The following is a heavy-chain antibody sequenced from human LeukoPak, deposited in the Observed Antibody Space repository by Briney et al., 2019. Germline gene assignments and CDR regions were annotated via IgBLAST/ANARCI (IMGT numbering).Heavy chain of an antibody. Sequence: SVKVSCKASGGTFSSYAISWVRQAPGQGLEWMGGIIPIFGTANYAQKFQGRVTITADESTSTAYMELSSLRPEDTAVYYCASRGAKRAFDIWGQGTMVTVSS. J-gene: IGHJ3*02. CDR3: ASRGAKRAFDI. V-gene: IGHV1-69*01. CDR1: GGTFSSYA. CDR2: IIPIFGTA. D-gene: IGHD3-10*01.